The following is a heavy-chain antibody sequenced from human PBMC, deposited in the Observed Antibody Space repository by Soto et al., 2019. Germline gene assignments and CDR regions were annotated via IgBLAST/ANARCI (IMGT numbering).Heavy chain of an antibody. J-gene: IGHJ4*02. CDR2: IIPIFGTA. D-gene: IGHD3-22*01. CDR1: GGTFSSYA. V-gene: IGHV1-69*01. Sequence: VSCMASGGTFSSYAISWVRQAPGQGLEWMGGIIPIFGTANYAQKFQGRVTITADESTSTAYMELSSLRSEDTAVYYCASPTYDSSGYRPPYIDYWGQGTLVTVSS. CDR3: ASPTYDSSGYRPPYIDY.